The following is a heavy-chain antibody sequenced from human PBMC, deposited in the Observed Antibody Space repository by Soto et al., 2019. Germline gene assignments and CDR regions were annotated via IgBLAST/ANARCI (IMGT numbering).Heavy chain of an antibody. CDR1: GGSISSSNW. CDR3: ANRHSSCYAFPDY. D-gene: IGHD2-15*01. V-gene: IGHV4-4*02. CDR2: IYHSGST. Sequence: SETLSLTCAVSGGSISSSNWWSWVRQPPGKGLEWIGEIYHSGSTSYNPSLKSRDTISVDKSKNQFSLMLSAVTAADSAVYYCANRHSSCYAFPDYCSQGTLVMVS. J-gene: IGHJ4*02.